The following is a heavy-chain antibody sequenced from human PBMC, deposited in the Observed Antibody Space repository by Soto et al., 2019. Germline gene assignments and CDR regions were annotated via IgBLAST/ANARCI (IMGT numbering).Heavy chain of an antibody. V-gene: IGHV3-23*01. CDR2: ISESGGST. CDR1: GFSFSDYA. J-gene: IGHJ4*02. D-gene: IGHD6-13*01. Sequence: TGGSLRLSCAASGFSFSDYAMTWVRQAPGKGLEWVSVISESGGSTHYAEPVRGRFTISRDNSENTLYLRMSSLRDDDTAVYFCAKRSPYSTGWYSPIFDYWGQGALVTVSS. CDR3: AKRSPYSTGWYSPIFDY.